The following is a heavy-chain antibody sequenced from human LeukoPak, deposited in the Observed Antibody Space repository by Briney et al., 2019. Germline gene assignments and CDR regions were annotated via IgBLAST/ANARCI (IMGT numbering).Heavy chain of an antibody. CDR1: GFTFSSYW. V-gene: IGHV3-74*01. Sequence: GGSLRLSCAASGFTFSSYWMHWVRQAPGKGLVWVSRINSDGSSTSYADSVKGRFTISRDNAKNTLYLQLNSLRAEDTAVYYCARYGYSYGPPEYYFDYWGQGTLVTVSS. CDR2: INSDGSST. CDR3: ARYGYSYGPPEYYFDY. D-gene: IGHD5-18*01. J-gene: IGHJ4*02.